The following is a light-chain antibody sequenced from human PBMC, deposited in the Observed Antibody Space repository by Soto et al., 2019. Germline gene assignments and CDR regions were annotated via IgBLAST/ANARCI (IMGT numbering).Light chain of an antibody. CDR2: DSS. V-gene: IGKV3-20*01. CDR1: QTITNNF. Sequence: EIVLTQSPGTLSLSPGEGATLSCRASQTITNNFLAWYQQKPGQAPRLVIYDSSSRATVIPYRFSGSGSGTTFTLSISKLEPEDFEVCYCQHYVTSARTFGQGTKVEIK. CDR3: QHYVTSART. J-gene: IGKJ1*01.